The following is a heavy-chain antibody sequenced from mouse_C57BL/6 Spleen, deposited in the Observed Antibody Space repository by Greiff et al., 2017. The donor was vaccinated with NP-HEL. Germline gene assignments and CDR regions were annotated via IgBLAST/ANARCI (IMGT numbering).Heavy chain of an antibody. D-gene: IGHD3-1*01. CDR3: AKEGLYGAMDY. CDR1: GYTFTDYY. J-gene: IGHJ4*01. V-gene: IGHV1-76*01. Sequence: VKRMESGAELVRPGASVKLSCKASGYTFTDYYINWVKQRPGQGLEWIARIYPGSGNTYYNEKFKGKATLTAEKSSSTAYMQLSSLTSEDSAVYFCAKEGLYGAMDYWGQGTSVTVSS. CDR2: IYPGSGNT.